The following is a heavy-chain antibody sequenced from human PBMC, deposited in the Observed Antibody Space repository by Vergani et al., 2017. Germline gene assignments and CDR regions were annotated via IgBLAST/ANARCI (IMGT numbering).Heavy chain of an antibody. CDR2: IWYDGSNK. J-gene: IGHJ4*02. V-gene: IGHV3-33*01. CDR3: ATASSGSYPSFDY. CDR1: GFTFSSYG. Sequence: QVQLVESGGGVVQPGRSLRLSCAASGFTFSSYGMHWVRQAPGKGLEWLAVIWYDGSNKYYADSVKGRFTISSDNSKNTLYLQMNSLRAEDTAVYYCATASSGSYPSFDYWGQGTLVTVSS. D-gene: IGHD1-26*01.